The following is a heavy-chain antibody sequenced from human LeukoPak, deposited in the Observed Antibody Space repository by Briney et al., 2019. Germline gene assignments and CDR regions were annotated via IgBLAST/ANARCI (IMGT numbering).Heavy chain of an antibody. CDR3: ARHAGEGAAGYFDY. CDR1: GFTFNIYW. CDR2: IKHDGSAK. Sequence: PGGSLRLSCAASGFTFNIYWMSWVRQAPGKGLEWVANIKHDGSAKYSVDSVKGRFTISRDNAKNSLYLQMNSLRAEDTAVYYCARHAGEGAAGYFDYWGQGTLVTVSS. D-gene: IGHD6-13*01. V-gene: IGHV3-7*01. J-gene: IGHJ4*02.